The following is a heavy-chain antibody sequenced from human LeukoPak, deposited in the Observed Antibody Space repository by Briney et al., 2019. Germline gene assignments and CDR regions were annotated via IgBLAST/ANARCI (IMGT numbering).Heavy chain of an antibody. Sequence: PGGSLRLSCVTSGFTFSVYPMTWVRQAPGKGLEWVSYISSSSDAIYYADSVKGRFTISRDNAKNSLYLQMNSLRDEDTAVYYCARDLGYCTNGVCQTRFDYWGQGTLVAVSS. CDR1: GFTFSVYP. J-gene: IGHJ4*02. V-gene: IGHV3-48*02. D-gene: IGHD2-8*01. CDR2: ISSSSDAI. CDR3: ARDLGYCTNGVCQTRFDY.